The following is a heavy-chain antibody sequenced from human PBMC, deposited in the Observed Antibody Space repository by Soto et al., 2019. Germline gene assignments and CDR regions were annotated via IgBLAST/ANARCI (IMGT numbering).Heavy chain of an antibody. CDR2: IKQDGSDK. J-gene: IGHJ3*02. V-gene: IGHV3-7*01. Sequence: EVQLVESGGGLVQSGGSLRLSCAASGFSLSTYWMSWVRQAPGKGLEWVAAIKQDGSDKYYVDSVKGRFTISRDNDKYSVNLQMNSLRDEDTAVYYCARPLGWGDAFYIWGQGTMVTVSS. CDR1: GFSLSTYW. D-gene: IGHD3-16*01. CDR3: ARPLGWGDAFYI.